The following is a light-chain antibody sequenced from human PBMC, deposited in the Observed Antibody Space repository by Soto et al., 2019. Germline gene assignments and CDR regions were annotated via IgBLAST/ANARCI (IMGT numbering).Light chain of an antibody. CDR1: TSDVGGYNS. Sequence: QSALTQPASVSGSPGQSITISCTGTTSDVGGYNSVSWYQQHPGKAPTLIFYEVSDRPSGISNRFSGSKSGNTASLTISGLQAEDEADYYCSSYTTNSPLNVFGSGTQLTVL. CDR3: SSYTTNSPLNV. V-gene: IGLV2-14*01. J-gene: IGLJ7*01. CDR2: EVS.